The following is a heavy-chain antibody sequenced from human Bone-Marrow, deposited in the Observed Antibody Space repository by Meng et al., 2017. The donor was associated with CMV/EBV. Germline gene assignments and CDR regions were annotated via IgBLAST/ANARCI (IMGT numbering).Heavy chain of an antibody. Sequence: GESLKISCAASGFTFSTYEMNWVRQAPGKGLEWVSYISSSSSTIYYADSVKGRFTISRDNAKNSLYLQMNSLRAEDTAVYYCASSKGFWSGFEDYFDYWGQGTLVTVSS. V-gene: IGHV3-48*04. CDR2: ISSSSSTI. CDR1: GFTFSTYE. J-gene: IGHJ4*02. D-gene: IGHD3-3*01. CDR3: ASSKGFWSGFEDYFDY.